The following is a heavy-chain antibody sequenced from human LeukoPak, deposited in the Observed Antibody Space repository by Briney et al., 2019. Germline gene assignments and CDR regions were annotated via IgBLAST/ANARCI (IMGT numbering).Heavy chain of an antibody. V-gene: IGHV3-23*01. D-gene: IGHD3-10*01. CDR3: AKRVGYYGSGSYYSLYGMDV. J-gene: IGHJ6*02. Sequence: RSLRLSCAASGFTFSSYAMSWVRQAPGKGLEWVSAINGSGGSTYYADSVKGRFTISRDNSRNTLFLQMNSLRAEDTAVYHCAKRVGYYGSGSYYSLYGMDVWGQGTTVTVSS. CDR1: GFTFSSYA. CDR2: INGSGGST.